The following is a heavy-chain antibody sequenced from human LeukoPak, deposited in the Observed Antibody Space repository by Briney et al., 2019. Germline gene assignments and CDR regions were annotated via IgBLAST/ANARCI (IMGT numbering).Heavy chain of an antibody. J-gene: IGHJ4*02. V-gene: IGHV5-10-1*01. CDR1: GYTFTNYW. CDR3: ATGASKVTTDFANY. Sequence: GESLKISCKCSGYTFTNYWISWVRQMPGKGQEWMGRIDPSDSYTRYSPSFEGHVTISVDKSIITAFLRWNSLKASDTAMYYCATGASKVTTDFANYWGQGTLVAVSS. D-gene: IGHD4-17*01. CDR2: IDPSDSYT.